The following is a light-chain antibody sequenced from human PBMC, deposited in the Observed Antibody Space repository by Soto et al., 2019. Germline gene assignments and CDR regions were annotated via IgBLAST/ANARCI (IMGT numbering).Light chain of an antibody. Sequence: QLVLTQPPSASASLGASVTLTCTLSGGDYTYYGVDWYQQRPGKGPRFVMRVDTGGIVGSKGDGIPDRFSVLGSCLNRYLTINNIQEEDESDYHCAADHDSGSKFIVVFGGGTKLTVL. CDR1: GGDYTYYG. J-gene: IGLJ2*01. CDR2: VDTGGIVG. CDR3: AADHDSGSKFIVV. V-gene: IGLV9-49*01.